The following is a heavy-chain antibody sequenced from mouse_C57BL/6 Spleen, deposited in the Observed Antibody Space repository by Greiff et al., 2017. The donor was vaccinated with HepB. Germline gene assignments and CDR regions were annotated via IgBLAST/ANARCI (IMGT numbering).Heavy chain of an antibody. D-gene: IGHD2-3*01. Sequence: EVQLQQSGPELVKPGASVKISCKASGYTFTDYYMNWVKQSPGKSLEWIGDINPNNSGTSYNQKFKGKATLTVDKSSSTAYMELSSLTSEDSAVYYCARYYDGYYDCDFDDWGKGTTVTVSS. V-gene: IGHV1-26*01. CDR3: ARYYDGYYDCDFDD. CDR2: INPNNSGT. J-gene: IGHJ1*03. CDR1: GYTFTDYY.